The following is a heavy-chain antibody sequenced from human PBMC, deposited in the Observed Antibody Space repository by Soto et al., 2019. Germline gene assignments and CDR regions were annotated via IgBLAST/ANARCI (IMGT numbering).Heavy chain of an antibody. J-gene: IGHJ4*02. D-gene: IGHD1-26*01. CDR2: LTSQGGIK. V-gene: IGHV3-64D*06. CDR3: VKDLTLPGSRAFDI. Sequence: GGSLRLSCSASGFTFSSYAMHWVRQAPGKGLEYVSGLTSQGGIKFYADSVKGRFTTSRDNSNYTLDLQMTSLRPEDTAVYYCVKDLTLPGSRAFDIWGQGTLVTVSS. CDR1: GFTFSSYA.